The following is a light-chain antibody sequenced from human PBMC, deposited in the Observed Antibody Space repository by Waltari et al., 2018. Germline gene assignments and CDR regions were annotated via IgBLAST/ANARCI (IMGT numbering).Light chain of an antibody. CDR3: QQRSNWPQWT. J-gene: IGKJ1*01. CDR1: QSVSSY. V-gene: IGKV3-11*01. Sequence: IVLTQSPATLSFSPGERATFSCRARQSVSSYLACSHKQPGQAPRLLIYDASHRATGIPAMFSGSWSGTDFTLTISSLEPEDFAVYYCQQRSNWPQWTFGQGTKVEI. CDR2: DAS.